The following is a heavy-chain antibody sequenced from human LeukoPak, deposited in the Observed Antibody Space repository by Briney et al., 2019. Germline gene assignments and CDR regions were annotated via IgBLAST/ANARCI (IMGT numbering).Heavy chain of an antibody. D-gene: IGHD2-15*01. CDR3: ARGLYSSGGSCYRD. CDR2: INHSGST. Sequence: SETLSLTCAVYGGSFSGYYWSWIRQPPGKGLEWIGEINHSGSTNYNPSLKSRVTISLDTSKNQFSLNLNSVTAADTAVYYCARGLYSSGGSCYRDWGQGTLVTVSS. CDR1: GGSFSGYY. V-gene: IGHV4-34*01. J-gene: IGHJ4*02.